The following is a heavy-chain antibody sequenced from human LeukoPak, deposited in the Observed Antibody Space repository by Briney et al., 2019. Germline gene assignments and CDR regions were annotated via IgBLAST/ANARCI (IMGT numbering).Heavy chain of an antibody. CDR2: ISSSGSAM. V-gene: IGHV3-11*04. Sequence: GGSLRLSCEGSGFTFSDYYMSWVRQGPGKGLEWISYISSSGSAMYNEDSVKGRFTISRDNAKNSLFLQMNSLRAEDTAVYYCAKDQVVVAATRYYYYYGMDVWGQGTTVTVSS. D-gene: IGHD2-15*01. CDR1: GFTFSDYY. J-gene: IGHJ6*02. CDR3: AKDQVVVAATRYYYYYGMDV.